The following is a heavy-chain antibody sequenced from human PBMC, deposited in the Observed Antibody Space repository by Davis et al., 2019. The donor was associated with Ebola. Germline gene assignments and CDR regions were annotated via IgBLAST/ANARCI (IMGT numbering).Heavy chain of an antibody. CDR3: ARHPSDYYGMDV. J-gene: IGHJ6*02. Sequence: GESLKISCKGSGYTFTSYWIGWVRQMPGKGLEWMGIIFTGDSDTRYSPSFQGHVTISVDKSISTAYLQWSSLKASDTAMYHCARHPSDYYGMDVWGQGTTVTVSS. CDR1: GYTFTSYW. CDR2: IFTGDSDT. V-gene: IGHV5-51*01.